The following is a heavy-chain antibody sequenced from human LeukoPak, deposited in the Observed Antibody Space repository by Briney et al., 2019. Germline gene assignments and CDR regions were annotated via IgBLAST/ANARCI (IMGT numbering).Heavy chain of an antibody. J-gene: IGHJ5*02. CDR1: GYTFTGYY. CDR2: INPNSGGT. CDR3: ARFLPQKWELPGNWFDP. Sequence: APVKVSCKASGYTFTGYYIHWVRQAPAQGLEWMGWINPNSGGTNYAQKFQGRVTMTRDTSISTAYMELSRLRSGDTAVYYCARFLPQKWELPGNWFDPWGQGTLVTVSS. V-gene: IGHV1-2*02. D-gene: IGHD1-26*01.